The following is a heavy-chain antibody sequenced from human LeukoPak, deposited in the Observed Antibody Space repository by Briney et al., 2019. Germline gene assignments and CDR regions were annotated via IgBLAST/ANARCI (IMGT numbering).Heavy chain of an antibody. CDR3: AKDLGVTHFDY. V-gene: IGHV3-30*02. CDR2: IRSDGSSK. D-gene: IGHD3-22*01. J-gene: IGHJ4*02. CDR1: EFTFSSYG. Sequence: GGSLRLSCAASEFTFSSYGMHWVRQAPGKGLEWVAFIRSDGSSKYYTDSVKGRFTISRDNPKNTLYLQMNSLRVEDTAVYYCAKDLGVTHFDYWGQGTLVTVSS.